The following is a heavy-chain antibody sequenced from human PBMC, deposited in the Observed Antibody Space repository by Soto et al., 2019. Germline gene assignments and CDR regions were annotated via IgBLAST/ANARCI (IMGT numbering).Heavy chain of an antibody. J-gene: IGHJ4*02. CDR3: AAHLNITGTTQSCDY. CDR1: GFTFDDYG. CDR2: INWNGGST. D-gene: IGHD1-7*01. Sequence: EVQLVGSGGGVVRPGGSLRLSCAASGFTFDDYGMSWVRQAPGKGLEWVSGINWNGGSTGYADSVKGRFTISRDNAKNSLYLQMNSLRAEDTALYYCAAHLNITGTTQSCDYWGQGTLVTVSS. V-gene: IGHV3-20*04.